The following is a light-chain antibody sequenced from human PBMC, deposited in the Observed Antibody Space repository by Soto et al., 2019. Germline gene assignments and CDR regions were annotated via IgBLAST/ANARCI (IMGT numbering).Light chain of an antibody. Sequence: DIQMTQSPSTLSASVGDRVTITCRASQSISTWLAWYQQKPGRAPKLLMFDASNLQSGVPSRFSGSGSGTEFTLTINSLQPDDLAIYFCQQYNNWPGTLGGGTKVDIK. CDR2: DAS. CDR1: QSISTW. V-gene: IGKV1-5*01. CDR3: QQYNNWPGT. J-gene: IGKJ4*01.